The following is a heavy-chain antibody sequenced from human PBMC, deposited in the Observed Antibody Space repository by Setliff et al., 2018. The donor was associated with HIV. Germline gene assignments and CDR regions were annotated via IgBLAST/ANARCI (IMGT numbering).Heavy chain of an antibody. V-gene: IGHV1-46*01. CDR1: GYTFTNYY. CDR2: INPSGGST. Sequence: ASVKVSCKASGYTFTNYYMHWVRQAPGQGLEWMGIINPSGGSTSHAQKFQGRVNMTRDTSTSTVHMEVSSLRSEDTAVYYCAREGSFVPAAPLGNGNRILDFWGQGTLVTVPS. D-gene: IGHD2-2*01. J-gene: IGHJ4*02. CDR3: AREGSFVPAAPLGNGNRILDF.